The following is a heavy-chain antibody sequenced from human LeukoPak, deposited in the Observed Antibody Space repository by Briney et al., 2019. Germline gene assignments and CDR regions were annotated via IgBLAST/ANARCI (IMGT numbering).Heavy chain of an antibody. Sequence: GGSLRLSCAASGFTVSSSNYMNWVRQAPGKGLEWVSGIYTGGTTYYTDSVKGRFTISRDNPNNTLYLQMHSLRAEDTAVYYCARQISRFGIWGQGTLVTVSS. V-gene: IGHV3-66*04. CDR2: IYTGGTT. J-gene: IGHJ4*02. D-gene: IGHD3-16*01. CDR1: GFTVSSSNY. CDR3: ARQISRFGI.